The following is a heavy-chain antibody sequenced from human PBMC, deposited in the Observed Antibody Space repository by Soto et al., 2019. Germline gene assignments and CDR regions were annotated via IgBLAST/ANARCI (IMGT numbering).Heavy chain of an antibody. CDR3: AHRPGIPSAPFDH. Sequence: QITLKESGPSLVKSTQTLTLTCTVSGFSLSTDEVGVGWIRQPPGKALEWLALIYWDNDKRYNPSLKSRLTITKDTLNNQVVLRMTNLDPVDTATYFCAHRPGIPSAPFDHWGQGTLVTVSS. CDR2: IYWDNDK. V-gene: IGHV2-5*02. J-gene: IGHJ4*02. CDR1: GFSLSTDEVG. D-gene: IGHD1-20*01.